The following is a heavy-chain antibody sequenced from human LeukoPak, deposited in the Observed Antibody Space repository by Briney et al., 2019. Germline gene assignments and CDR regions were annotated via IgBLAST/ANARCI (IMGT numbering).Heavy chain of an antibody. D-gene: IGHD3-22*01. Sequence: GGSLRLSCAASGFTFSTYGMHWVRQAPGRGLEWVAFIRYGSNKYYAGSVKGRFTISRDNSKNTLYLQMNSLRAEDTTVYYCARFGSGYYYDSSGYWGQGTLVTVSS. J-gene: IGHJ4*02. CDR2: IRYGSNK. CDR1: GFTFSTYG. V-gene: IGHV3-30*02. CDR3: ARFGSGYYYDSSGY.